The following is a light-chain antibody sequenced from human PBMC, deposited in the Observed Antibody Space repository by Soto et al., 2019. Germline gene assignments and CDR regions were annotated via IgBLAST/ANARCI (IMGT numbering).Light chain of an antibody. CDR3: CSYAGSYKGYV. CDR2: DVS. J-gene: IGLJ1*01. V-gene: IGLV2-11*01. CDR1: SSDVGGYNY. Sequence: QSALTQPRSVSGSPGQSVTISCTGTSSDVGGYNYVSWYQQHPGKAPKFMIYDVSKRPSGVPDRFSGSKSGNTASLTISGLQAEDEVDYYCCSYAGSYKGYVFGSGTKVTVL.